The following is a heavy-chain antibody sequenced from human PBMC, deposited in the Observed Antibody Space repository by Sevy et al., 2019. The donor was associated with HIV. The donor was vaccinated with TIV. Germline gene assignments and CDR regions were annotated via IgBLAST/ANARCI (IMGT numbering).Heavy chain of an antibody. CDR3: AREAVAFWSGPVDFYYGMDV. CDR2: INGDGSNP. V-gene: IGHV3-74*01. CDR1: GFTFSRYW. Sequence: GGSLRLSCAASGFTFSRYWMHWVRQVPGKGLVWVSRINGDGSNPLYADSVKGRFTISRDNAKNTVFLQMDSLRAEDTAVYYCAREAVAFWSGPVDFYYGMDVWGQGTTVTVSS. D-gene: IGHD3-3*01. J-gene: IGHJ6*02.